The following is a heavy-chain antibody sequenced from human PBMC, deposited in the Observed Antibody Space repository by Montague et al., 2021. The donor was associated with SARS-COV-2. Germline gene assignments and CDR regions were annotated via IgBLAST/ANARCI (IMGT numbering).Heavy chain of an antibody. CDR2: ISWDGGST. Sequence: SLRLSCAASGFTFDDYTMHWVRQAPGKGLEWVSLISWDGGSTYYADSVEGRFTISRDNSKNSLYLQMNSLRTEDTALYYCAKDISGGAWVDYGDYVRWGQGTLVTVSS. V-gene: IGHV3-43*01. CDR3: AKDISGGAWVDYGDYVR. D-gene: IGHD4-17*01. CDR1: GFTFDDYT. J-gene: IGHJ4*02.